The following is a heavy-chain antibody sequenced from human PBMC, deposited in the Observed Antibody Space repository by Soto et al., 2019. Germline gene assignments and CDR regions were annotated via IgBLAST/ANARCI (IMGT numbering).Heavy chain of an antibody. CDR3: ARGGGYCSSTSCYEDWFDP. D-gene: IGHD2-2*01. V-gene: IGHV1-18*01. J-gene: IGHJ5*02. Sequence: QVQLVQSGAEVKKPGASVKVSCKASGYTFTSYGISWVRQAPGQGLEWLRWISAYNGNTNYAQKLQGRVTMTTDTSTSTAYMELRSLRSVDTAVYYCARGGGYCSSTSCYEDWFDPWGLGTLVTVSS. CDR1: GYTFTSYG. CDR2: ISAYNGNT.